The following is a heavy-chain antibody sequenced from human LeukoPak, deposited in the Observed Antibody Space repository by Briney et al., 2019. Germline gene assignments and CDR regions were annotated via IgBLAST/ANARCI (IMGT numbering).Heavy chain of an antibody. CDR2: IHYIGST. D-gene: IGHD6-19*01. CDR1: GDSITSNSYF. J-gene: IGHJ4*02. CDR3: AKTLPYSGCLRATFDF. Sequence: SETLSLTCTVSGDSITSNSYFWGWIRQPPARGLEGIGNIHYIGSTYYNPSLKRRVTISVDTSTNQFSLKLSSVTAADTAVYYCAKTLPYSGCLRATFDFWGQGTLVTVSS. V-gene: IGHV4-39*01.